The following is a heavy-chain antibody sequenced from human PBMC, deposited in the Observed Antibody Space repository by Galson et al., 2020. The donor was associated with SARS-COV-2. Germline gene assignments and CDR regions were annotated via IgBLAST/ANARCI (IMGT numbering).Heavy chain of an antibody. V-gene: IGHV4-39*07. CDR1: GGSINTIDYY. CDR3: AKAQWSSSLYYFDY. CDR2: LYYSGTT. J-gene: IGHJ4*02. D-gene: IGHD6-13*01. Sequence: SETLSLTCTVSGGSINTIDYYWAWVRQPPGKGLEWIKSLYYSGTTYYNPSLKSRVTISLDMPKNQFSLKLSSMTAADTAVYYCAKAQWSSSLYYFDYWGQGTLVTVSS.